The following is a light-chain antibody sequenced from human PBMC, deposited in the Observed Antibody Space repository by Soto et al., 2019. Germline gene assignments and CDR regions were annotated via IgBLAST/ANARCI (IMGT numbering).Light chain of an antibody. CDR1: SSDVGGYDY. CDR3: CSYAGSYTFYV. J-gene: IGLJ1*01. Sequence: QSALTQPRSVSGSPGQSVTISCTGTSSDVGGYDYVSWYQQHPGKAPKLMIYDVTMRPSGVPDRFSGSRSGNTASLTISGLQAEDDADYYCCSYAGSYTFYVFGTGTQLTVL. CDR2: DVT. V-gene: IGLV2-11*01.